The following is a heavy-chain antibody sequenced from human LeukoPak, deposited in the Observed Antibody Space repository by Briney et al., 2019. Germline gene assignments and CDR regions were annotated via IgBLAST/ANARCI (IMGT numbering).Heavy chain of an antibody. CDR2: IYPRDGST. CDR1: GYTFTSNY. CDR3: ARDQEGFDY. V-gene: IGHV1-46*01. J-gene: IGHJ4*02. Sequence: GASVTVSCTASGYTFTSNYIHWVRQAPGQGLEWMGMIYPRDGSTSYAQKFQGRVTVTRDTSTSTVHMELSGPRSEDTAVYYCARDQEGFDYWGQGTLVAVSS.